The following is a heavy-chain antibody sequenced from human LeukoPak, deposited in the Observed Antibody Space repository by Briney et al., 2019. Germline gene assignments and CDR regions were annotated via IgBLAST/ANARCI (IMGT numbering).Heavy chain of an antibody. CDR2: IYHSGST. CDR1: GGSISSGGYS. D-gene: IGHD3-10*01. V-gene: IGHV4-30-2*01. J-gene: IGHJ4*02. CDR3: ARRRITMVRGVIRYFDY. Sequence: SQTLSLTCAVSGGSISSGGYSWSWIRQPPGKGLEWIGYIYHSGSTYYNPSLKSRVTISVDRSKNQFSLKLSSVTAADTAVYYCARRRITMVRGVIRYFDYWGQGTLVTVSS.